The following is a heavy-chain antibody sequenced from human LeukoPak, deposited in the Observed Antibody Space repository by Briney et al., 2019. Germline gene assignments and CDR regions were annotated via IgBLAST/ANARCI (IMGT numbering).Heavy chain of an antibody. CDR3: AKVSSSSPYFDY. CDR2: ISGSGGST. V-gene: IGHV3-23*01. D-gene: IGHD6-6*01. J-gene: IGHJ4*02. CDR1: GFTFSSYA. Sequence: GGSLRLSCAASGFTFSSYAMSWVRQAPGKGLEWVSAISGSGGSTYCADSVKGRFTISRDNSKNTLYLQMNSLRAEDTAVYYCAKVSSSSPYFDYWGQGTLVTVSS.